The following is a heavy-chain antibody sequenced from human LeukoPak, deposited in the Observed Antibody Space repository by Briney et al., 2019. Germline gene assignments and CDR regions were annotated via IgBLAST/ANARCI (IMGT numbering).Heavy chain of an antibody. J-gene: IGHJ3*02. CDR2: IYSGGST. Sequence: GGSLRLSCAASGFTVSSNYMSWVRQAPGKGLEWVSVIYSGGSTYYADSVKGRFTISRDNSKNTLYLQMNSLRAEDTAVYYCARFNGRNGGNHALDIWGQGTMVTVSS. V-gene: IGHV3-66*01. D-gene: IGHD1-1*01. CDR1: GFTVSSNY. CDR3: ARFNGRNGGNHALDI.